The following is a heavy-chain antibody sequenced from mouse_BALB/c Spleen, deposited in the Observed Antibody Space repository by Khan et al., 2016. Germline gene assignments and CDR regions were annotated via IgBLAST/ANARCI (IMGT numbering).Heavy chain of an antibody. D-gene: IGHD2-1*01. CDR3: TREGLNYDYAMDY. Sequence: QVQLKESGAELVRPGVSVKISCKGSGYTFPDSAMHWVKQSHAKSLEWIGVISTYYGDTSYNQKFEGKATMTVDKSSSTAYLELARLTAEDSAIYYCTREGLNYDYAMDYWGQGTSVTVSS. CDR2: ISTYYGDT. V-gene: IGHV1S137*01. CDR1: GYTFPDSA. J-gene: IGHJ4*01.